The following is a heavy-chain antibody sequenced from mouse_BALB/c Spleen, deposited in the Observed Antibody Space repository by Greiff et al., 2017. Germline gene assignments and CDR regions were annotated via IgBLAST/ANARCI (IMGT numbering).Heavy chain of an antibody. Sequence: EVKVVESGGGLVKPGGSLKLSCAASGFTFSSYAMSWVRQTPEKRLEWVATISSGGSYTYYPDSVKGRFTISRDNAKNTLYLQMSSLRSEDTAMYYCARGLYDYDEGASFDYWGQGTTLTVSS. CDR1: GFTFSSYA. CDR3: ARGLYDYDEGASFDY. D-gene: IGHD2-4*01. V-gene: IGHV5-9-3*01. CDR2: ISSGGSYT. J-gene: IGHJ2*01.